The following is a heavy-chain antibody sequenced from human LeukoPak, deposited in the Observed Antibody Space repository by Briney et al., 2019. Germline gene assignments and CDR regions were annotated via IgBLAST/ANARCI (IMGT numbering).Heavy chain of an antibody. Sequence: PGGSLRLSCAASGFTFSSYEMNWVRQAPGKGLEWVSYISGSGSTIYYADSVKGRFTISRDNGKKSLYLQMNSLRAEDTAVYYCARQRGDILTGYYIPRGFDYWGQGTLVTVSS. V-gene: IGHV3-48*03. D-gene: IGHD3-9*01. CDR1: GFTFSSYE. J-gene: IGHJ4*02. CDR3: ARQRGDILTGYYIPRGFDY. CDR2: ISGSGSTI.